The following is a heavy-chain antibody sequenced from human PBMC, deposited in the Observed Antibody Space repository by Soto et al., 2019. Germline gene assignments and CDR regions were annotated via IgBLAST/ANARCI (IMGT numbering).Heavy chain of an antibody. D-gene: IGHD4-17*01. V-gene: IGHV1-8*01. CDR1: GYTFTSYD. CDR2: MNPNSGNT. J-gene: IGHJ5*02. CDR3: ARGVKSGAYSRWFDT. Sequence: QVQLVQSGAEVKKPGASVKVSCKASGYTFTSYDINWVRQATGQGLEYLGWMNPNSGNTGYVQKFKGRVTMTRDTSVSTAYMELSSLRSEDTAVYFCARGVKSGAYSRWFDTWGQGILVTVSS.